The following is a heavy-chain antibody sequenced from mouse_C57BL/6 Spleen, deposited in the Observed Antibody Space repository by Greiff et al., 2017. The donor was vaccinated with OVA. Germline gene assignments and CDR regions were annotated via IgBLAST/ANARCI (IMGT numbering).Heavy chain of an antibody. CDR3: ANSNGHFDY. J-gene: IGHJ2*01. CDR1: GYTFTSYT. V-gene: IGHV1-4*01. CDR2: IIPSSGYT. D-gene: IGHD1-1*01. Sequence: VQLQQSGAELVRPGASVTLSCKASGYTFTSYTMHWVNQRPGQGLEWIGYIIPSSGYTKYNQKFKDQATLTADKSSSTAYMQNDILTAEDSAVYCCANSNGHFDYWGKGTTLTVSA.